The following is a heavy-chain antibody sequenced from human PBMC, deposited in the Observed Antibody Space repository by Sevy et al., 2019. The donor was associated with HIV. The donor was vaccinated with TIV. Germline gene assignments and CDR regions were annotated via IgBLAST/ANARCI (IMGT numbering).Heavy chain of an antibody. Sequence: ASVKVSCKDSGYTFTSYGITWVRQAPGQGREGMGWISGYSGNTNYAQKFQGRVTMTTDTSTITAYMELRSLRSDDTSVDDGAREVTIANIVMVLDASLAPFDIWGQGTMVTVSS. V-gene: IGHV1-18*01. D-gene: IGHD2-15*01. J-gene: IGHJ3*02. CDR3: AREVTIANIVMVLDASLAPFDI. CDR1: GYTFTSYG. CDR2: ISGYSGNT.